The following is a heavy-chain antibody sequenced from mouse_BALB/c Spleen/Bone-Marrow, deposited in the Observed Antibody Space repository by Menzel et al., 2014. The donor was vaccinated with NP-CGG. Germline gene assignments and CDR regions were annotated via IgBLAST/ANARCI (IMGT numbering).Heavy chain of an antibody. J-gene: IGHJ2*01. CDR3: ARSGSSSGYFDY. V-gene: IGHV5-17*02. CDR1: GFTFSSSG. CDR2: ISSGSSTV. D-gene: IGHD1-1*01. Sequence: EVQRVESGGGLVQPGGSRKLSCAASGFTFSSSGMHWVRQAPEKGLEWVAYISSGSSTVYYADKVMGRFTFSRDNPKNTLFLQMTSLRSEDTAMYYCARSGSSSGYFDYWGQGTTLTVSS.